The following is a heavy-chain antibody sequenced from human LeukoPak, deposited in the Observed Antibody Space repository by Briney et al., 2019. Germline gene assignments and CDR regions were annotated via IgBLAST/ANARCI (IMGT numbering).Heavy chain of an antibody. CDR2: IYSGGST. CDR3: ARVPGGSAVDAFDI. V-gene: IGHV3-66*01. D-gene: IGHD4-23*01. J-gene: IGHJ3*02. Sequence: GGSLRLSCAASGFTVSSNYMSWVRQAPGKGLEWVPVIYSGGSTYYADSVKGRFTISRDNSKNTLYLQMNSLRAEDTAVYYCARVPGGSAVDAFDIWGQGTMVTVSS. CDR1: GFTVSSNY.